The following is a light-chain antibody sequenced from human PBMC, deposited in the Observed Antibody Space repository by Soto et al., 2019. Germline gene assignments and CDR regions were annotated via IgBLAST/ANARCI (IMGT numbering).Light chain of an antibody. Sequence: DIQMTQSPSTLSASVGDRVTITCRASQSISTWLAWYHQKPGKAPKLLISSASSLESAVPSRFSGSGSGTEFSLAISSLQPDDFATYYCQQYNYYPYTFGEGTKLEIK. CDR2: SAS. V-gene: IGKV1-5*01. CDR1: QSISTW. J-gene: IGKJ2*01. CDR3: QQYNYYPYT.